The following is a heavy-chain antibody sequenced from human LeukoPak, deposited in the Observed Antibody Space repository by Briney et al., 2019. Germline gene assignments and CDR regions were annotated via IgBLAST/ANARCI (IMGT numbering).Heavy chain of an antibody. D-gene: IGHD3-3*01. CDR3: ASIIYDFWSGYDLYYFDY. V-gene: IGHV3-53*01. J-gene: IGHJ4*02. CDR1: GFTVSSNY. CDR2: IYSGGST. Sequence: GGSLRLSCAASGFTVSSNYMSWVRQAPGKGLEWVSVIYSGGSTYYADSVKGRFTISRDNSKNTLYLQMNSLRAEDTAVYYCASIIYDFWSGYDLYYFDYWGQGTLVTVSS.